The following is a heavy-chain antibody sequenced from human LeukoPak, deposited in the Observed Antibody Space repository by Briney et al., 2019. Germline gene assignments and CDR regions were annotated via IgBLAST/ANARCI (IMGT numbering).Heavy chain of an antibody. CDR1: GFTFSSYW. V-gene: IGHV3-7*05. J-gene: IGHJ4*02. CDR2: IKQDGGEK. CDR3: ARALRYSSGWFDY. Sequence: PGGSLRVSCATSGFTFSSYWMSWVRQAPGEGLEWVANIKQDGGEKNYVDSVKGRFTISRDNAQNSLYLQMSSLRAEDTAVYYCARALRYSSGWFDYWGQGTLVTVSS. D-gene: IGHD6-19*01.